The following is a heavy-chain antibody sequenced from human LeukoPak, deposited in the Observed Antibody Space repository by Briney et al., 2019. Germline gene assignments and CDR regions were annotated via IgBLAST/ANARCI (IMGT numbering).Heavy chain of an antibody. Sequence: GGSLRLSCAASGFTFSSYAMSWVRQAPGKGLGWVSAISGSGGSTYYADSVKGRFTISRDNSKNTLYLQMNSLKTEDTAVYYCTRKEYEFDIWGQGTMVTVSS. CDR3: TRKEYEFDI. V-gene: IGHV3-23*01. D-gene: IGHD6-6*01. CDR2: ISGSGGST. CDR1: GFTFSSYA. J-gene: IGHJ3*02.